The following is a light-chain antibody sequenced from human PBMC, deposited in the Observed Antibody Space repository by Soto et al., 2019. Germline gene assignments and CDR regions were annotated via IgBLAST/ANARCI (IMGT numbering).Light chain of an antibody. J-gene: IGKJ1*01. CDR3: KQYNSDSRT. Sequence: DIQMAQSPSTLSASVGDRVTITCRASQSISTWLAWCQQKPGNAPKLLIFDASNLESGVPSRFSGSGSGTEFPLTIATLQPDAFATHYCKQYNSDSRTFGQGTKVDIK. V-gene: IGKV1-5*01. CDR1: QSISTW. CDR2: DAS.